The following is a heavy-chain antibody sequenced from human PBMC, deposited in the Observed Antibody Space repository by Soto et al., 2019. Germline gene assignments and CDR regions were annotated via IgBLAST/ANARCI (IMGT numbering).Heavy chain of an antibody. V-gene: IGHV1-8*01. CDR3: ARRARGHWYFDL. Sequence: ASVKVSCKASGYTVTSYDIIWVRQATGQGLEWMGWMNPNSGNTGYAQKFQGMFTMTRNTSISTAYMELSSLRSEDTAVYYCARRARGHWYFDLWGRGTLVTVS. CDR2: MNPNSGNT. D-gene: IGHD5-12*01. J-gene: IGHJ2*01. CDR1: GYTVTSYD.